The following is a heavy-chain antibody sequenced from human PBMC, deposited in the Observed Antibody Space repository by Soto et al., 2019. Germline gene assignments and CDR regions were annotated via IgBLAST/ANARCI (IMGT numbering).Heavy chain of an antibody. J-gene: IGHJ5*01. D-gene: IGHD3-3*01. CDR3: AKDRDNDFWRGYLYDS. CDR2: MSGSGGST. Sequence: PGGSLRLSCAASGFTFSSYAMSWVRQAPGKGLEWVSAMSGSGGSTSYADSVKGRFTISRDNSKNTLYPQMNSLRAEDTAVYYCAKDRDNDFWRGYLYDSWGQGTLVTVSS. V-gene: IGHV3-23*01. CDR1: GFTFSSYA.